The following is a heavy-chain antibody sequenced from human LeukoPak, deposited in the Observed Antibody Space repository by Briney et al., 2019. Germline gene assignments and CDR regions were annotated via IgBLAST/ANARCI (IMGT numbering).Heavy chain of an antibody. CDR2: ISYDGSNK. CDR3: ASDEYYYDSSGYLPY. Sequence: GGSLRLSCAASGFTFSSYAMHWVRQAPGKGLEWVAVISYDGSNKYYADSVKGRFTISRDNSKNTLYLQMNSLRAEDTAVYYCASDEYYYDSSGYLPYWGQGTLVTVSS. CDR1: GFTFSSYA. J-gene: IGHJ4*02. V-gene: IGHV3-30*01. D-gene: IGHD3-22*01.